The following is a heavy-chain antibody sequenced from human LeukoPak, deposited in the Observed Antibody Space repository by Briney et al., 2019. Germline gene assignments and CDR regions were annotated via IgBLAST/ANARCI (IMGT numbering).Heavy chain of an antibody. Sequence: ASVKVSCKASGYTFTSYYMHWVRQAPGQGLEWMGIINPSGGSTSYAQKFRGRVTMTRDTSTSTVYMELSSLRSEDTAVYYCARDRLYCSGGSCYSWDYYYYMDVWGKGTTVTVSS. CDR2: INPSGGST. CDR1: GYTFTSYY. V-gene: IGHV1-46*01. J-gene: IGHJ6*03. CDR3: ARDRLYCSGGSCYSWDYYYYMDV. D-gene: IGHD2-15*01.